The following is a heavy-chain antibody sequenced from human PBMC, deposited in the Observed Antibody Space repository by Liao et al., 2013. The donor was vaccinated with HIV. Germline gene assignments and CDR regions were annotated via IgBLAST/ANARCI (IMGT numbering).Heavy chain of an antibody. CDR1: GGSISSGSYY. CDR3: ARGIAVAGSPQYYFDY. D-gene: IGHD6-19*01. J-gene: IGHJ4*02. V-gene: IGHV4-61*02. Sequence: QVQLQESGPGLVKPSQTLSLTCTVSGGSISSGSYYWSWIRQPAGKGLEWIGRIYTSGSTNYNPSLKSRVTISVDTSKNQFSLKLSSVTAADTAVYYCARGIAVAGSPQYYFDYWGQGTLVTVSS. CDR2: IYTSGST.